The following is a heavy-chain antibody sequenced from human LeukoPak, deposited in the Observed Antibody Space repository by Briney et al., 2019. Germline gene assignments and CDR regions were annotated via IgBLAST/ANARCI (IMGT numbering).Heavy chain of an antibody. CDR2: IIPIFGTA. Sequence: ASVKVSCTASGGTFSSYAISWVRQAPGQGLEWMGGIIPIFGTANYAQKFQGRVTITADESTSTAYMELSSLRSEDTAVYYCANLDRTYFDYWGQGTLVTVSS. V-gene: IGHV1-69*13. CDR3: ANLDRTYFDY. CDR1: GGTFSSYA. D-gene: IGHD2-2*03. J-gene: IGHJ4*02.